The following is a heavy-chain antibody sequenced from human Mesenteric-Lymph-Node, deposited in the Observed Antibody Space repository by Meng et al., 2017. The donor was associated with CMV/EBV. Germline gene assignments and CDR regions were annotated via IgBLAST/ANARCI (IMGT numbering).Heavy chain of an antibody. D-gene: IGHD6-6*01. CDR3: ARDRSIAARRSWFDP. J-gene: IGHJ5*02. Sequence: GGSLKISCVVSGLTFSTNSMNWVRQAPGKGLEWVSSISSSSSYIYYADSVKGRFTISRDNAKNSLYLQMDSLRAEDTAVYYCARDRSIAARRSWFDPWGQGTLVTVSS. CDR2: ISSSSSYI. CDR1: GLTFSTNS. V-gene: IGHV3-21*01.